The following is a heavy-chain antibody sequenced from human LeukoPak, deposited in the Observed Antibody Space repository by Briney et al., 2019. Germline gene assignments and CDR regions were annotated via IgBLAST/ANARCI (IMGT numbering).Heavy chain of an antibody. D-gene: IGHD3-22*01. CDR2: LIPLFGTR. Sequence: SVTVSCKASGRTCRDYAVRWVRQAPGHGLGWLARLIPLFGTRSYAQKLQGRVTIIVDEATSTAYMELSSLRSEDTAVYYCARDTGRQSSSGYYLMDAFDIWGQGTMVTVSS. CDR1: GRTCRDYA. CDR3: ARDTGRQSSSGYYLMDAFDI. V-gene: IGHV1-69*15. J-gene: IGHJ3*02.